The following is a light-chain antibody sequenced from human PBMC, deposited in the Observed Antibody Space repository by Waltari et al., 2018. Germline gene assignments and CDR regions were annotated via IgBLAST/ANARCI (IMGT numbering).Light chain of an antibody. CDR1: QSVSRY. J-gene: IGKJ5*01. CDR3: QQRSI. CDR2: DAS. Sequence: EIILTQSPAALSLSPGDRATLSCRASQSVSRYLGWYQQKPGQAPRLLIYDASNRATGIPARFSGSGSVTDFTLTISSLEPEDSAVYYCQQRSIFGQGTRLEIK. V-gene: IGKV3-11*01.